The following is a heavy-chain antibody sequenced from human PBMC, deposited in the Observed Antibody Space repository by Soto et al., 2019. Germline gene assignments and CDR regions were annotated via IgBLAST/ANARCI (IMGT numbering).Heavy chain of an antibody. J-gene: IGHJ4*02. CDR3: AGRYCTGGSCYRP. CDR2: INHDGIT. D-gene: IGHD2-15*01. V-gene: IGHV4-34*01. Sequence: PSDTLSLTCAISGGSFSGYYWSWIRQPPGKGLEWIGEINHDGITNYNPSLKSRVTISLDTSKNQFSLKLTSVTAADTAVYYCAGRYCTGGSCYRPWGQGTLVTVSS. CDR1: GGSFSGYY.